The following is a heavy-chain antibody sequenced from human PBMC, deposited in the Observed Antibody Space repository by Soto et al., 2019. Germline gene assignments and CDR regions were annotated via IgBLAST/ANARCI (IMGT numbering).Heavy chain of an antibody. CDR2: IYYSGST. V-gene: IGHV4-39*01. J-gene: IGHJ4*02. D-gene: IGHD3-3*01. CDR1: GGSISSSSYY. Sequence: PSETLSLTCTVSGGSISSSSYYWGWIRQPPGKGLEWIGSIYYSGSTYYNPSLKSRVTISVDTSKNQFSLKLSSVTAADTAVYYCARRQNTIFGVVIFDYWGQGTLVTVSS. CDR3: ARRQNTIFGVVIFDY.